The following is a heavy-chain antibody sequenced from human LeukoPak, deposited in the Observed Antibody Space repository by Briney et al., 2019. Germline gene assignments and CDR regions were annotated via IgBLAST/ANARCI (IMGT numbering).Heavy chain of an antibody. CDR3: ASGYSYHYYFDY. V-gene: IGHV1-18*01. CDR2: ISGYNDNT. Sequence: ASVKVSCKTSGYTFTNYGVSWVRQAPGQGLEWMGWISGYNDNTGYAQKLQGRVTMTTDTSTSTAYMELRGLRSDDTAVYYCASGYSYHYYFDYWGQGTLVTVSS. CDR1: GYTFTNYG. J-gene: IGHJ4*02. D-gene: IGHD5-18*01.